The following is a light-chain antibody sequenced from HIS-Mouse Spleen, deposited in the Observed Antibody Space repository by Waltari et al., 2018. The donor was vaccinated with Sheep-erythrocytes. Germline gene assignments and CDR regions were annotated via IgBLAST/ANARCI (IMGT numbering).Light chain of an antibody. CDR1: SSDVGSYNL. CDR3: CSYAGSSTPWV. Sequence: QSALTQPASVSGSPGQSITISCTGTSSDVGSYNLVSWYQQHPRKAPKLMIYEGSKRPSGGSNRSSGSKSGNTASLTISGLQAEDEADYYCCSYAGSSTPWVFGGGTKLTVL. CDR2: EGS. J-gene: IGLJ3*02. V-gene: IGLV2-23*01.